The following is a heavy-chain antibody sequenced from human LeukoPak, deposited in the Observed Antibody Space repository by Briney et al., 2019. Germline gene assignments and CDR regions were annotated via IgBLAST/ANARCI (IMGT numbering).Heavy chain of an antibody. J-gene: IGHJ4*02. Sequence: KPSETLSLTCTVSGGSISSYYWSWIRQPPGKGLEWIGYIYYSGSTNYNPSLKSRVTISVDTSKNQFSLKLSSVTAADAAIYYCARAVSGRFDYWGQGTLVTVSP. CDR1: GGSISSYY. D-gene: IGHD6-19*01. CDR2: IYYSGST. V-gene: IGHV4-59*08. CDR3: ARAVSGRFDY.